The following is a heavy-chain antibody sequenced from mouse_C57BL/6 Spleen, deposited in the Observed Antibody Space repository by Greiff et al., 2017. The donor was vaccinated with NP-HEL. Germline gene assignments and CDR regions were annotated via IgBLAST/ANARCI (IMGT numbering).Heavy chain of an antibody. J-gene: IGHJ1*03. CDR2: IYPSDSET. CDR1: GYTFTSYW. CDR3: ARWSYDGYYYWYFDV. Sequence: QVQLQQPGAELVRPGSSVKLSCKASGYTFTSYWMDWVKQRPGQGLEWIGNIYPSDSETHYNQKFKDKATLTVDKSSSTAYMQLSSLTSEDSAVYYCARWSYDGYYYWYFDVWGTGTTGTVSS. D-gene: IGHD2-3*01. V-gene: IGHV1-61*01.